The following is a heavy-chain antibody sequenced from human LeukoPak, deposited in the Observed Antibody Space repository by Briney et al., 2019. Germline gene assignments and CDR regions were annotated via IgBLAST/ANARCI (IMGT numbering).Heavy chain of an antibody. J-gene: IGHJ3*02. CDR1: GGSISSYY. V-gene: IGHV4-4*07. Sequence: SETLSLTFTVSGGSISSYYWSWIRQPPGKGLEWIGRIHTSASTEYNPSLKSRVTMSVDTSKNQFSLKLNSVTAADTAVYFCARDDNSEYSDDAFDIWGQGTLVTVSP. CDR3: ARDDNSEYSDDAFDI. CDR2: IHTSAST. D-gene: IGHD1-26*01.